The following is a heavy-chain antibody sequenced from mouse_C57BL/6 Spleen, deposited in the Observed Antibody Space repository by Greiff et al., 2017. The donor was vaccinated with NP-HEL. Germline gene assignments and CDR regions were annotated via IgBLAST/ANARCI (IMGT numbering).Heavy chain of an antibody. J-gene: IGHJ4*01. CDR3: AMEPSRNYAMDY. D-gene: IGHD1-1*01. Sequence: QVQLKQSGPELVKPGASVKISCKASGYAFSSSWMNWVKQRPGKGLEWIGRIYPGDGDTNYNGKFKGKATLTADKTSSTAYLQLSSLTSEDSAVYFCAMEPSRNYAMDYWGQGTSVTVSS. CDR2: IYPGDGDT. CDR1: GYAFSSSW. V-gene: IGHV1-82*01.